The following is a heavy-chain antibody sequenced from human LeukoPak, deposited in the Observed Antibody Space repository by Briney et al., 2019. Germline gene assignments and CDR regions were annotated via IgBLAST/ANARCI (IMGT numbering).Heavy chain of an antibody. CDR1: GYTFADYF. CDR2: INANSGGT. D-gene: IGHD1-26*01. Sequence: GASVKVSCKTSGYTFADYFIHWVRQAPGQGLEYMGRINANSGGTEYRQKFQGRVTMTRDMSISTAYVEINWLISDDTAIYYCARDVSSTPNWEFDYWGQGTTVTVSS. V-gene: IGHV1-2*06. J-gene: IGHJ4*02. CDR3: ARDVSSTPNWEFDY.